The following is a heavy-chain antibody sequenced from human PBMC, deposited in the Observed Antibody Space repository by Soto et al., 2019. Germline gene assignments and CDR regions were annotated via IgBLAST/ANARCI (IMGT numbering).Heavy chain of an antibody. CDR1: GGSVNSYY. D-gene: IGHD2-15*01. V-gene: IGHV4-59*02. J-gene: IGHJ5*01. CDR3: AKMLPIYCQFES. Sequence: LSLTCTVSGGSVNSYYWSWIRRPPGRGLEWIGYTYSSGTSKYNPALKSRVTFSLEASKNHLYLYLSTVTVADTAVYYCAKMLPIYCQFESWGQGILVTSPQ. CDR2: TYSSGTS.